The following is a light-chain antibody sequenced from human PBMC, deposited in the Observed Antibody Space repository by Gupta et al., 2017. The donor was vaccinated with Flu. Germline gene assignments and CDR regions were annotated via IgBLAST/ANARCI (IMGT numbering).Light chain of an antibody. Sequence: DTEMTQYESSVSAFVGDRVTISCRASENIDSWLAWYQQKPGKAPQLLIYAASNLQSGVPFRFSGDGSGTDFTLTISSLQPEDFATYFCQQAKRFPHTFGGGTKVEI. V-gene: IGKV1D-12*01. CDR1: ENIDSW. CDR2: AAS. J-gene: IGKJ4*01. CDR3: QQAKRFPHT.